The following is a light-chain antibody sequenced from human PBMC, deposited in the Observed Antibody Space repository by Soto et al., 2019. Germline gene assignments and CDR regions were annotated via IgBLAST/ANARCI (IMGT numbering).Light chain of an antibody. Sequence: DIQMTQSPSSLSASVGDRVTITCRASERVTMYLNWYPQKPGKAPKLLIYAASSLQSGVPSRFSGSGSGTNFTLTISRLQTEDSARYVCEQSSRSSVTCVGGNKVYIK. CDR3: EQSSRSSVT. CDR1: ERVTMY. J-gene: IGKJ4*01. V-gene: IGKV1-39*01. CDR2: AAS.